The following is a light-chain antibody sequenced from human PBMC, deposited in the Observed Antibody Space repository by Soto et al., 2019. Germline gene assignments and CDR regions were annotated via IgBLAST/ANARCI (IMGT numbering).Light chain of an antibody. Sequence: QSALTQPRSVSGSPGQSVTISCTGTSSDVSGYNYVSWYQQHPGKAPKLMIYDVSKRPSGVPDRFSGSKSGNTASLTISGLQAEDEADYYCCSYAGSYTSFFGTGTKVTVL. J-gene: IGLJ1*01. CDR1: SSDVSGYNY. CDR2: DVS. V-gene: IGLV2-11*01. CDR3: CSYAGSYTSF.